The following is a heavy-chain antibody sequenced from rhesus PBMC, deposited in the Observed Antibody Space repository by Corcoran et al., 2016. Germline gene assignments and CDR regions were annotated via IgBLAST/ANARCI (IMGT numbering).Heavy chain of an antibody. Sequence: QVQLQESGPGLVKPSETLSLTCAVSGASISSYWWSWIRQPPGKGLEWVGEISGAGGSTYYHPSLKSRVTISKDASNNQFSLKMTSVTAADTAVYYCARGVGASGISGWFWGQGVLVTVSS. J-gene: IGHJ4*01. V-gene: IGHV4-80*01. CDR1: GASISSYW. CDR2: ISGAGGST. CDR3: ARGVGASGISGWF. D-gene: IGHD6-31*01.